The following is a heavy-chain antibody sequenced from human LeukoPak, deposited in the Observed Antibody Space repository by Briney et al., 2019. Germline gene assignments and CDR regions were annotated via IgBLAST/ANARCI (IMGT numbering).Heavy chain of an antibody. Sequence: PGGSLRLSCAASGFTFSDYYMSWIRQAPGKGLEWVSYISSSGSTIYYADSVKGRFTISRDNAKNSLYLQMNSLRAEDTAVYYCARGSKLSRDGYNRGRAFDIWGQGTMVTVSS. D-gene: IGHD5-24*01. CDR1: GFTFSDYY. CDR2: ISSSGSTI. CDR3: ARGSKLSRDGYNRGRAFDI. J-gene: IGHJ3*02. V-gene: IGHV3-11*04.